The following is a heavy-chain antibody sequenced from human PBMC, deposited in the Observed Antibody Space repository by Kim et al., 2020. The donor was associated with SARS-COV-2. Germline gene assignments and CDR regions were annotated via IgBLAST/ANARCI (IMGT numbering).Heavy chain of an antibody. CDR3: ARHSHDYGDHGYFQH. D-gene: IGHD4-17*01. CDR2: IYYSGST. CDR1: GGSISSSSYY. Sequence: SETLSLTCTVSGGSISSSSYYWGWIRQPPGKGLEWIGSIYYSGSTYYNPSLKSRVTISVDTSKNQFSLKLSSVTAADTAVYYCARHSHDYGDHGYFQHWGQGTLVTVSS. V-gene: IGHV4-39*01. J-gene: IGHJ1*01.